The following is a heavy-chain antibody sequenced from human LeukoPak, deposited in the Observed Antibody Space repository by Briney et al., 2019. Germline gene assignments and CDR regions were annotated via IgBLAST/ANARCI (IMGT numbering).Heavy chain of an antibody. V-gene: IGHV3-33*01. J-gene: IGHJ4*02. CDR1: GFTFSNFG. CDR3: ARERIGLDY. Sequence: PGGSLRLSCAASGFTFSNFGMRWVRQAPGKGLEWVAVIWYDGSNKHYADSVKGRFTISRDNSKNTLYLQMNSLRAEDTAVYYCARERIGLDYWGQGTLVTVSS. CDR2: IWYDGSNK. D-gene: IGHD3/OR15-3a*01.